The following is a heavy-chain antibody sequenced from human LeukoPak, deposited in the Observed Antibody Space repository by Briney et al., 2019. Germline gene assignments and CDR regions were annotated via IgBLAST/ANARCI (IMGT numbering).Heavy chain of an antibody. CDR1: GYTFTSYG. CDR3: ARDQTYYYDSSGYYYASPFDI. Sequence: ASGKVSCKASGYTFTSYGISWVREAPGHGLEWRGWISAYNVNTEYAQKLQGRFTMTTDTSTSTDYMELRSLRSDDTGVYYCARDQTYYYDSSGYYYASPFDIWGQGTMVTVSS. D-gene: IGHD3-22*01. V-gene: IGHV1-18*01. J-gene: IGHJ3*02. CDR2: ISAYNVNT.